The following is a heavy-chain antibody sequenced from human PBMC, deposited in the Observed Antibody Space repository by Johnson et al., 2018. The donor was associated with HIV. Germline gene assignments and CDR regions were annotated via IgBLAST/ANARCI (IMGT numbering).Heavy chain of an antibody. D-gene: IGHD3-9*01. J-gene: IGHJ3*02. Sequence: VQLVESGGGVVQPGRSLRLSCAASGFTFSSYAMHWVRQAPGKGLEWVSVIYRGGSTYYADSVKGRFTISRDNSKNTLYLQMNSLRAEDTAVYYCASVYYDILTGYYYDAFDIWGQGTAVTVSS. CDR1: GFTFSSYA. V-gene: IGHV3-66*01. CDR2: IYRGGST. CDR3: ASVYYDILTGYYYDAFDI.